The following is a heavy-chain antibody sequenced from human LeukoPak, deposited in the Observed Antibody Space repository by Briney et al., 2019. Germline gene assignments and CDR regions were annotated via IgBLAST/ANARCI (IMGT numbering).Heavy chain of an antibody. CDR1: GFTFSSYW. D-gene: IGHD3-16*02. CDR3: ASDRRDYVWGSYRD. J-gene: IGHJ4*02. V-gene: IGHV3-7*01. CDR2: IKQDGSEK. Sequence: GGSLRLSCAASGFTFSSYWMSWVRQAPGKGLEWVANIKQDGSEKYYVDSVKGRFTISRDNAKNSLYLQMNSLRAEDTAEYYCASDRRDYVWGSYRDWGQGTLVTVSS.